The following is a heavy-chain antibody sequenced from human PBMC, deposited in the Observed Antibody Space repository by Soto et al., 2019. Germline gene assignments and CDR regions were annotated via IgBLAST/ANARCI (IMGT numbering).Heavy chain of an antibody. Sequence: EVQLVESGGGLVKPGGSLRLSCAASGFTFSSYSMNWVRQAPGKGLEWVSSISSSSSYIYYADSVKGRFTISRDNAKNSLYLQMNSLRAEDTAVYYCARDFLAAAGTGDYYYGMDVWGQGTTVTVSS. CDR1: GFTFSSYS. CDR2: ISSSSSYI. V-gene: IGHV3-21*01. J-gene: IGHJ6*02. D-gene: IGHD6-13*01. CDR3: ARDFLAAAGTGDYYYGMDV.